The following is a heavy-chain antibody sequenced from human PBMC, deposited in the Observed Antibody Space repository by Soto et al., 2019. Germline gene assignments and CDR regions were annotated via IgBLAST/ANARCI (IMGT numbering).Heavy chain of an antibody. J-gene: IGHJ5*02. CDR2: ISWNSGTM. CDR3: AKDRHRSGLGHWFDP. CDR1: GFTFEDYA. Sequence: SCAASGFTFEDYAMNWVRQGPVKGLEWVSRISWNSGTMHYADSVKGRFTISRDNAKNSLYLEMNGLRVEDTGIYYCAKDRHRSGLGHWFDPWGQGTLVTVSS. V-gene: IGHV3-9*01. D-gene: IGHD3-3*01.